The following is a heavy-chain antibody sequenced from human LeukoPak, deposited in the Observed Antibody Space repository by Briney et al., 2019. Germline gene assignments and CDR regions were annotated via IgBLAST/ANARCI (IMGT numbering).Heavy chain of an antibody. CDR3: ARLNGPVVITFGGVTWFDP. J-gene: IGHJ5*02. V-gene: IGHV3-23*01. CDR1: GFTFSNYA. Sequence: GGSLRLSCTTSGFTFSNYAMSWVRQAPGKGLEWVSAITGSGGRTYYADSVKGRFTISRDNPKNTLFLQMNTLGAEDTAMYYCARLNGPVVITFGGVTWFDPWGQGTRVTVSS. D-gene: IGHD3-16*01. CDR2: ITGSGGRT.